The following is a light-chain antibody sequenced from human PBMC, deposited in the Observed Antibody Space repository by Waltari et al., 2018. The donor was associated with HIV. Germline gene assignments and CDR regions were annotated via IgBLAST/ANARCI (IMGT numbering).Light chain of an antibody. CDR2: EVS. CDR3: SSYTSSSSWV. J-gene: IGLJ3*02. CDR1: SGDVGGYYY. V-gene: IGLV2-14*01. Sequence: QSALTQPASVSGSPGQSITISCTGTSGDVGGYYYVSWYQQPPGKAPYLRIYEVSNRPSGVSNRFSGSKSGNTASLTISGLQAEDEADYYCSSYTSSSSWVFGGGTKLTVL.